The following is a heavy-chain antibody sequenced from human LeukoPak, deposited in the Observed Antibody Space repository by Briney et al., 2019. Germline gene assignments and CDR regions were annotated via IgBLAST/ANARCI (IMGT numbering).Heavy chain of an antibody. D-gene: IGHD1-1*01. V-gene: IGHV3-23*01. CDR2: IGGSGDNT. Sequence: GGSLRLSCAASGFTFSSYAMSWVRQAPGKGLEWVSSIGGSGDNTFYADSVKDRFTISRDNSKNTLFLQMNSLRAEDTAVYYCAREFGATTSNYFDYWGQGTLVTVSS. CDR1: GFTFSSYA. CDR3: AREFGATTSNYFDY. J-gene: IGHJ4*02.